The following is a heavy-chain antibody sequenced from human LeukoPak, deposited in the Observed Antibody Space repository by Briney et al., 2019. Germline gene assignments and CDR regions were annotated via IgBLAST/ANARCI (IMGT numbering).Heavy chain of an antibody. CDR3: AKDTSTRWYSSTPLPGDY. Sequence: GGSLRLSCAVSGFTFSSYAMSWVRQAPGKGLEWVSGITGSGGSTYYADSVKGRFTISRDNSKNTLYLQMSSPRAEDTAIYYCAKDTSTRWYSSTPLPGDYWGQGTLVTVSS. CDR1: GFTFSSYA. CDR2: ITGSGGST. J-gene: IGHJ4*02. D-gene: IGHD6-13*01. V-gene: IGHV3-23*01.